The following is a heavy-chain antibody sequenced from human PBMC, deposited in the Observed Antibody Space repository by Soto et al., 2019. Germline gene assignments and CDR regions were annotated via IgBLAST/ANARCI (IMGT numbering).Heavy chain of an antibody. CDR1: GASITSSTSY. D-gene: IGHD3-16*01. Sequence: SETLSLTCTVSGASITSSTSYWGWIRQPPGKGLEWIGSIYYSGYTYYNPSLKSLVTISVDTSKNQFSLKLSSVTAADTAVYYCARHNGPLYVGYYYDMDVWGQGTTVT. J-gene: IGHJ6*02. V-gene: IGHV4-39*01. CDR2: IYYSGYT. CDR3: ARHNGPLYVGYYYDMDV.